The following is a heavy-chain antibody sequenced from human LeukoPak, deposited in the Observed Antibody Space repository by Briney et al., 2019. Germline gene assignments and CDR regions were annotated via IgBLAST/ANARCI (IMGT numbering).Heavy chain of an antibody. CDR2: ISFDGTNK. J-gene: IGHJ4*02. D-gene: IGHD4-17*01. CDR3: ATDYGDYKPIDY. CDR1: GVTLSNYA. V-gene: IGHV3-30*04. Sequence: PGGSLRLSCTASGVTLSNYAMHWVRRPPGRGLEWVAVISFDGTNKYYGDSVEGRFSVSRDNSKNTLYLQMNSLRPDDTAMYYCATDYGDYKPIDYWGQGTLVTVSS.